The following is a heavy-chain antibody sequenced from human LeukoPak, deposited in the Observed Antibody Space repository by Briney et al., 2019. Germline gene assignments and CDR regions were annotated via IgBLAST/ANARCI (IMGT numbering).Heavy chain of an antibody. D-gene: IGHD1-14*01. Sequence: GGSLRLSCTASGLTFSTSGFNWVRQAPGKGLEWVASIGPTGSDRYHADSIKGRFTISRDNANNFLYLQMNSLRAEDTAVYYCATETNGRHYDYWGQGTLITVSS. J-gene: IGHJ4*02. V-gene: IGHV3-21*06. CDR3: ATETNGRHYDY. CDR1: GLTFSTSG. CDR2: IGPTGSDR.